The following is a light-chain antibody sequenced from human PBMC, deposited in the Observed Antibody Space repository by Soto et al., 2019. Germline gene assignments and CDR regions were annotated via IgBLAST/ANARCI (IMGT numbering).Light chain of an antibody. CDR1: SSNLGANSD. V-gene: IGLV1-40*01. CDR3: QSYDNSLSGFYV. Sequence: QSVLTQPPSVSGAPGQRVTISCTGSSSNLGANSDVHWYQQLAGAAPKLLIYGTSNRPSGVSDRFSGSKSGTSASLAITGLQSEDEADYYCQSYDNSLSGFYVFGTGTKLTVL. CDR2: GTS. J-gene: IGLJ1*01.